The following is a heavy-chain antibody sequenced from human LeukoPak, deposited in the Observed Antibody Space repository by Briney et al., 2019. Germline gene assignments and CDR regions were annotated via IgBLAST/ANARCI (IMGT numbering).Heavy chain of an antibody. J-gene: IGHJ3*02. CDR2: TYYSGST. Sequence: SETLSLTCTVSGGSISSYYWSWIRQPPGKGLEWIGYTYYSGSTNYNPSLKSRVTISVDTSKNQFSLKLSSVTAADTAVYYCARGVVTPIHAAFDIWGQGTMVTVSS. CDR3: ARGVVTPIHAAFDI. V-gene: IGHV4-59*01. D-gene: IGHD4-23*01. CDR1: GGSISSYY.